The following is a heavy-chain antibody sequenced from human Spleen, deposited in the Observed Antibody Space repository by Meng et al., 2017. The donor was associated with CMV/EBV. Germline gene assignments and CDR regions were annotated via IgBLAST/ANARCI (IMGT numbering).Heavy chain of an antibody. J-gene: IGHJ4*02. V-gene: IGHV3-7*01. CDR3: ARVGITIFGVDITYYFDY. CDR2: IKQDGSEK. D-gene: IGHD3-3*01. Sequence: GESLKISCAASGFTVSSKYMSWVRQAPGKGLEWVANIKQDGSEKYYVDSVKGRFTISRDNAMNSLYLQMNSLRAEETAVYYCARVGITIFGVDITYYFDYWGQGTLVTVSS. CDR1: GFTVSSKY.